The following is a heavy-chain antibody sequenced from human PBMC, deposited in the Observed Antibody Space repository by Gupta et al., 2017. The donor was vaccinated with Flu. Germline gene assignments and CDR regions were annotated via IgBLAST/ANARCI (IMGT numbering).Heavy chain of an antibody. Sequence: QVQLVQSGAEVKKPGSSVKVSCKASGGTFSSYPISWVQQAPGQGLEWMGRIIPILGIANYAQKFQGRVTITADKSTSTAYMELSSLRSEDTAVYYCARLNPYYDSSGYYSGSWGQGTLVTVSS. J-gene: IGHJ5*02. V-gene: IGHV1-69*02. CDR2: IIPILGIA. D-gene: IGHD3-22*01. CDR1: GGTFSSYP. CDR3: ARLNPYYDSSGYYSGS.